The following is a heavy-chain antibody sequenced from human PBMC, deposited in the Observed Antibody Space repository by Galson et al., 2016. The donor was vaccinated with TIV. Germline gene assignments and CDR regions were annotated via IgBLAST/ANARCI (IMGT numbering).Heavy chain of an antibody. CDR2: IDPSDSYT. V-gene: IGHV5-10-1*01. CDR3: ARGVSSGSAWLDP. CDR1: GYSFTRYW. D-gene: IGHD3-10*01. J-gene: IGHJ5*02. Sequence: QSGAEVKKPGESLRISCKGSGYSFTRYWINWVRQMPGKGLEWIGRIDPSDSYTNYSPSFQGHVTISVDKSVDTAYLQWCSLKASDTAIYYCARGVSSGSAWLDPWGQGTLVSVSS.